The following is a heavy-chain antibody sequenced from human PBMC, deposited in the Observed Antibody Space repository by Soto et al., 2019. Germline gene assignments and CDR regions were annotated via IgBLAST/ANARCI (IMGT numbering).Heavy chain of an antibody. V-gene: IGHV3-23*01. D-gene: IGHD3-10*01. Sequence: PGGSLRLSCTASGFTFSSYALTWIRQAPGKGLEWVSAITGGGDYTYYANSAKGRFTISRDNSKDTLYLQMNSLRAEDTAVYYCAKGSRSTYPYYLDYWGQGTLVTVSS. CDR2: ITGGGDYT. CDR3: AKGSRSTYPYYLDY. CDR1: GFTFSSYA. J-gene: IGHJ4*02.